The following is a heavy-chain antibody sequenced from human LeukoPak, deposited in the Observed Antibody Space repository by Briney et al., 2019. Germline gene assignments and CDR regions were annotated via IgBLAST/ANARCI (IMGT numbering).Heavy chain of an antibody. CDR3: ARDTGAPDYGSYSVDY. J-gene: IGHJ4*02. D-gene: IGHD4-23*01. Sequence: PSETLSLTCTVSGGSVSSGSYYWSWIRQPPGRGLEWIAYIHYSGSAAYNPSLKSRVTISRDMSTNQFSLKMTSVTAADTAVYFCARDTGAPDYGSYSVDYWGQGTLVTVSS. CDR1: GGSVSSGSYY. CDR2: IHYSGSA. V-gene: IGHV4-61*01.